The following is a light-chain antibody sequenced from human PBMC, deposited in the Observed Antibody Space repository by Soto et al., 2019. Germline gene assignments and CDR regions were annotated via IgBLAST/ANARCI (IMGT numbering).Light chain of an antibody. CDR2: ENN. Sequence: QSVLTQPPSVSAAPGQKVTISCSGGFSNIGNNYVSWYQKLPGTAPKLLIYENNKRPSGIPDRFSGSKSGTSATLGITGLQSGDEADYYCGTWDSSLSVVLFGGGTKLTVL. V-gene: IGLV1-51*02. J-gene: IGLJ2*01. CDR3: GTWDSSLSVVL. CDR1: FSNIGNNY.